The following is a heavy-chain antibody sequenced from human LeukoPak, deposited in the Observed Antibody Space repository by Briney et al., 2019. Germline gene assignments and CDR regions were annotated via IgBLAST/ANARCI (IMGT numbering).Heavy chain of an antibody. CDR1: GFTFDDYT. V-gene: IGHV3-43*01. CDR3: AKDMGGYYYGMDV. CDR2: ISWDGGST. Sequence: QPGGSLRLSCAASGFTFDDYTMHWVRHAPGKGLEWVSLISWDGGSTYYADSVKGRFTISRDNSKNSLYLQMNSLRTEDTALYYCAKDMGGYYYGMDVWGQGTTVTVSS. J-gene: IGHJ6*02. D-gene: IGHD1-26*01.